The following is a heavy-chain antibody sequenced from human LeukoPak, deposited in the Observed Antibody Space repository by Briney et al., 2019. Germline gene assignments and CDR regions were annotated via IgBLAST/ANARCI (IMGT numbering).Heavy chain of an antibody. V-gene: IGHV4-59*01. CDR2: IYYSGST. CDR1: GGSISSYY. Sequence: PSETLSLTCTVSGGSISSYYWSWIRQPPGKGLEWIGYIYYSGSTNYNPSLKSRVTISVDTSKNQFSLKLSSVTAADTAVYYCARHPDLGSTLCDFWSGPYYMDVWGKGTTVTVSS. CDR3: ARHPDLGSTLCDFWSGPYYMDV. J-gene: IGHJ6*03. D-gene: IGHD3-3*01.